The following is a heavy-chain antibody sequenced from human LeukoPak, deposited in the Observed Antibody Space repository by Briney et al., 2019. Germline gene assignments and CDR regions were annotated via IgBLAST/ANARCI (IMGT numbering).Heavy chain of an antibody. CDR3: AKDLVRYDDVGTPDY. CDR1: GFTFSSYA. V-gene: IGHV3-23*01. Sequence: PGGSLRLSCAASGFTFSSYAMSWVRQAPGKGLEWVSAISGSGGSTYYADSVKGRFTISRDNSKYTLYLQMNSLRAEDTAVYYCAKDLVRYDDVGTPDYWGQGTLVTVSS. CDR2: ISGSGGST. D-gene: IGHD1-14*01. J-gene: IGHJ4*02.